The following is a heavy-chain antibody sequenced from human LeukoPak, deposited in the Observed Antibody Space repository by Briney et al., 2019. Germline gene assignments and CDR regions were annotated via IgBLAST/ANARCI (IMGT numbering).Heavy chain of an antibody. Sequence: SETLSLTCTVSGGSIRSYYWGWIRQPPGKGLEWIGSIYYSGSTYYNPSLKSRVTISVDTSKNQFSLKLSSVTAADTAVYYCARGCSSTSCLDYWGQGTLVTVSS. CDR2: IYYSGST. V-gene: IGHV4-39*07. CDR3: ARGCSSTSCLDY. CDR1: GGSIRSYY. J-gene: IGHJ4*02. D-gene: IGHD2-2*01.